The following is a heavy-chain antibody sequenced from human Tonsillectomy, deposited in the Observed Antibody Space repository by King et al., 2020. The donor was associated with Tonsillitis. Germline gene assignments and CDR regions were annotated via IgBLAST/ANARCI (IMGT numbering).Heavy chain of an antibody. D-gene: IGHD5-18*01. CDR2: TYYRSKWYN. J-gene: IGHJ4*02. CDR3: AREGGHSYGRLYEYYFDF. V-gene: IGHV6-1*01. CDR1: GDSVSSNSAA. Sequence: VQLQQSGPGLVKPSQTLSLTCAISGDSVSSNSAAWNWIRQSPSRGLEWLGRTYYRSKWYNDYAVSVKSRITINPDTSKNQFSLQLNSVTPEDTAVYYCAREGGHSYGRLYEYYFDFWGQGTLVTVSS.